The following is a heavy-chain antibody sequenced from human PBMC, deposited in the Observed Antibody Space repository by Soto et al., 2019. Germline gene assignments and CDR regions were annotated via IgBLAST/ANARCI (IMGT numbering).Heavy chain of an antibody. J-gene: IGHJ6*03. CDR2: ISSSSSTI. CDR3: ARDFTTGYSQYYYYYYYMDV. D-gene: IGHD4-4*01. CDR1: GFTFSSYS. Sequence: GGSLRLSCAASGFTFSSYSMNWVRQAPGKGLEWVSYISSSSSTIYYGDSVKGRFTISRDNAKNSLYLQMNSLRAEVTAVYYCARDFTTGYSQYYYYYYYMDVWGKGTTVTVSS. V-gene: IGHV3-48*01.